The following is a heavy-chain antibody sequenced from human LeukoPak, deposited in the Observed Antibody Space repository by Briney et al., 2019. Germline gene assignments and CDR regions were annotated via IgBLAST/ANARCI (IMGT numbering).Heavy chain of an antibody. Sequence: SETLSLTCTVSGGSISSYYWSWIRQPPGKGLEWIGYIYYSGSTNYNPSLKGRVTISVDTSKNQFSLKLSSVTAADTAVYYYARGRIAAARFDPWGQGTLVTVSS. V-gene: IGHV4-59*01. J-gene: IGHJ5*02. D-gene: IGHD6-13*01. CDR3: ARGRIAAARFDP. CDR2: IYYSGST. CDR1: GGSISSYY.